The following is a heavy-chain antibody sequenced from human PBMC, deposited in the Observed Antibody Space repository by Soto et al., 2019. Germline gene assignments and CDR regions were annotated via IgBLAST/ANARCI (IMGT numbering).Heavy chain of an antibody. D-gene: IGHD3-22*01. J-gene: IGHJ4*02. Sequence: QLQLQESGSGLVKPSQTLSLTCAVSGGSISSGGFSWSWIRQSPGKGLELIGYIYYSGSTYYNPSLKSRVTLSVDRSKNEFSLRLSSVTAADTAVYYCASATFLRTGYYDATDYYYFDYWGQGTLVTVSS. CDR3: ASATFLRTGYYDATDYYYFDY. V-gene: IGHV4-30-2*06. CDR2: IYYSGST. CDR1: GGSISSGGFS.